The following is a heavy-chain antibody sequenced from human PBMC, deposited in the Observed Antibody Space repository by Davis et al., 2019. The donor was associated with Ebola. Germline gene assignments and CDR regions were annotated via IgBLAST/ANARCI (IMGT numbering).Heavy chain of an antibody. D-gene: IGHD4-11*01. Sequence: PGESLKISCKDSGNSFTSHWIGWVRQVPGKGLDWMGIIYTGDSDTRYSPSFQGQVTISADKSIDTAYLQWSSLKASDTAIYYCARGTNDYNPGGYFDSWGQGILVTVSS. CDR2: IYTGDSDT. V-gene: IGHV5-51*01. CDR1: GNSFTSHW. CDR3: ARGTNDYNPGGYFDS. J-gene: IGHJ4*02.